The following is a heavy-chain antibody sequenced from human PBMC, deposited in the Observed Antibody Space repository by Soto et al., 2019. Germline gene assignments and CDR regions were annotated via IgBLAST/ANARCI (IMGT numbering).Heavy chain of an antibody. CDR3: ARGRILGYSGFEPLGALDY. J-gene: IGHJ4*01. Sequence: ASVKVSGKASGYTFTISDINWLRQATVQGLEWMVWMNPNRGNTGYAQKLQGRINMTRRTSTSTAYMELNSLRSEDTAVYFCARGRILGYSGFEPLGALDYW. CDR2: MNPNRGNT. V-gene: IGHV1-8*01. CDR1: GYTFTISD. D-gene: IGHD5-12*01.